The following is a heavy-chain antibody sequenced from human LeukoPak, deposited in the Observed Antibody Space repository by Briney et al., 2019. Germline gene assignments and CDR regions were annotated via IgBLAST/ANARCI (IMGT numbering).Heavy chain of an antibody. CDR2: IKSKSDGGTI. CDR3: TTRRQDGW. CDR1: GFTFSDAW. V-gene: IGHV3-15*01. J-gene: IGHJ4*02. Sequence: GGSLRLSCVGSGFTFSDAWMSWVRQAPGKGLEWVGRIKSKSDGGTIDYAAPVKGRFTISRDDSRNTLYLQMNSMKTEDTAVYYCTTRRQDGWWGQGTLVTV. D-gene: IGHD2-15*01.